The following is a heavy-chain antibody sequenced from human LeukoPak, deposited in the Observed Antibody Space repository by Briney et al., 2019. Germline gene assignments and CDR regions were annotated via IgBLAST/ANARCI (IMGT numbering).Heavy chain of an antibody. J-gene: IGHJ5*02. CDR1: GGSIGSGSYY. D-gene: IGHD2-8*02. CDR2: IYTSGST. Sequence: PSQTLSLTCTVSGGSIGSGSYYWSWIRQPAGKGLEWIGRIYTSGSTNYNPSLKSRVTISVDTSKNQFSLKLSSVTAADTAVYYCARVLVGPYWFDPWGQGTLVTVSS. V-gene: IGHV4-61*02. CDR3: ARVLVGPYWFDP.